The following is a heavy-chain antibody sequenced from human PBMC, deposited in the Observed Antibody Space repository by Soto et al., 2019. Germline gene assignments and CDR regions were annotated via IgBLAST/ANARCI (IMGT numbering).Heavy chain of an antibody. CDR2: ISAYNGNT. Sequence: QVQLVQSGAEVKKPGASVKVSCKASGYTFTSYGVSWVRQAPGQGLEWMGWISAYNGNTNYAQKFQGRVTMTTDTSTSTVYMELRSLRSDVTAVYYCARDSSGWSNYFDYWGQGTLVTVSS. V-gene: IGHV1-18*01. CDR1: GYTFTSYG. CDR3: ARDSSGWSNYFDY. D-gene: IGHD6-19*01. J-gene: IGHJ4*02.